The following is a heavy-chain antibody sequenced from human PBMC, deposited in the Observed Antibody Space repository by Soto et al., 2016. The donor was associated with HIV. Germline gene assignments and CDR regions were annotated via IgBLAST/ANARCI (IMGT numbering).Heavy chain of an antibody. J-gene: IGHJ4*02. CDR1: RFIFKNSW. CDR3: ARDLMTGYNXRPTKDY. CDR2: INNDGSST. Sequence: EVQLVESGGSLVQPGGSLRLSCAASRFIFKNSWMHWVRQIPGKGLVWVSRINNDGSSTAYADSVRGRFTISRDNAKNTLYLQMRGLSVEDTAVYYCARDLMTGYNXRPTKDYWGQGTLVTVSS. D-gene: IGHD2-15*01. V-gene: IGHV3-74*03.